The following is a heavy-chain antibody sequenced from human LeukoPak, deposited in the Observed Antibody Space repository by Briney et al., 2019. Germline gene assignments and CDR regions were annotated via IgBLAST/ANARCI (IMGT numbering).Heavy chain of an antibody. Sequence: ASVKVSCKASGYTFTSYDINWVRQATGQGLEWMGWMNPNSGNTGCAQKFQGRVTMTRNTSISTAYMELSSLRSEDTAVYYCARGLRIQLWHNWFDPWGQGTLVTVSS. CDR2: MNPNSGNT. CDR3: ARGLRIQLWHNWFDP. V-gene: IGHV1-8*01. CDR1: GYTFTSYD. D-gene: IGHD5-18*01. J-gene: IGHJ5*02.